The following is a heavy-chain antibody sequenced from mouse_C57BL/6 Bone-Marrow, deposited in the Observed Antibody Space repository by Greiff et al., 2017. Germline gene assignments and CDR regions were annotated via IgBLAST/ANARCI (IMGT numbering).Heavy chain of an antibody. CDR2: IDPSDSYT. CDR1: GYTFTSYW. CDR3: AREGDYGSSS. D-gene: IGHD1-1*01. J-gene: IGHJ2*01. Sequence: VQLQQPGAELVKPGASVKLSCKASGYTFTSYWMQWVKQRPGQGLEWIGEIDPSDSYTNYNQKFKGKATLTVDTSSSTAYMQRSSLTSEDSAVYYGAREGDYGSSSGGQGTTLTVSS. V-gene: IGHV1-50*01.